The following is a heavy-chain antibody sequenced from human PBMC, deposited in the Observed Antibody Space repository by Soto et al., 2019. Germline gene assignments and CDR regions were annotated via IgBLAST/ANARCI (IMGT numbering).Heavy chain of an antibody. D-gene: IGHD2-21*02. CDR3: AIGGHVVVVTAALDY. V-gene: IGHV1-46*01. CDR1: GDTFTDYY. Sequence: QVQLMQSGAEVKKPGASVKVSCKASGDTFTDYYIHWVRQAPGQGLEWMGTVNPSGGHTTYAQHFVGRVPMTRDPATMSLYVERTSLTSDDTAIYYCAIGGHVVVVTAALDYWGQGTLVTVSS. J-gene: IGHJ4*02. CDR2: VNPSGGHT.